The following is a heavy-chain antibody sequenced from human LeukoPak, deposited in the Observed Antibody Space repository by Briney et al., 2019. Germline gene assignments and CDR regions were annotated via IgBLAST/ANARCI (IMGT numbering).Heavy chain of an antibody. J-gene: IGHJ3*02. V-gene: IGHV1-2*02. Sequence: ASVNVSCKASGYTFTVYYMHWVRQAPGQGLEWMGWINPNSGGANYAQKFQGRVTMTRDTSISTAYMELSRLRSDDTAVYYCARDLQWPDAFDIWGQGTMVTVSS. CDR1: GYTFTVYY. CDR3: ARDLQWPDAFDI. CDR2: INPNSGGA. D-gene: IGHD6-19*01.